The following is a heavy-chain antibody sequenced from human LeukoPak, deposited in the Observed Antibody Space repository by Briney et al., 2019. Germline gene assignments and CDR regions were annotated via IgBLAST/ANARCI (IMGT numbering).Heavy chain of an antibody. CDR3: TTGIRGD. J-gene: IGHJ4*02. CDR2: IRSKTDGGTT. CDR1: GFFVSNAW. V-gene: IGHV3-15*01. D-gene: IGHD2/OR15-2a*01. Sequence: GGSLRLFCAASGFFVSNAWMTWVRQAPGKGLEWVGRIRSKTDGGTTDYAAPVKGRFTISRDDSNNTLYLQMNSLKTEDTAVYYCTTGIRGDWGQGTLVTVSS.